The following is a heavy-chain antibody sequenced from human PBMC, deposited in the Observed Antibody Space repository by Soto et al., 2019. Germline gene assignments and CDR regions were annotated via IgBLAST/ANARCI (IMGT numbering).Heavy chain of an antibody. CDR1: GGSFSGYY. CDR2: INHSGST. J-gene: IGHJ5*02. CDR3: ARENTLEHSIPTSAWRFDP. V-gene: IGHV4-34*01. Sequence: TSETLSLTCAVYGGSFSGYYWSWIRQPPGKGLEWIGEINHSGSTNYNPSLKSRVTISVDTSKNQFSLKLSSVTAADTAVYYCARENTLEHSIPTSAWRFDPWGQGTLVT. D-gene: IGHD2-2*01.